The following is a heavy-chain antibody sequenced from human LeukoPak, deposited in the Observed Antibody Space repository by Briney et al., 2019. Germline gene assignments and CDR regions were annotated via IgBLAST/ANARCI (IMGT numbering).Heavy chain of an antibody. J-gene: IGHJ3*02. Sequence: GGSLRLSCAASGFTFSSYGMHWVRQAPGKGLEWVAVIWYDGSNKYYADSVKGRFTISRDNSKNTLYLQMNSLRAEDTAVYYCARVKGYGYADHDAFDIWGQGTMVTVSS. D-gene: IGHD5-18*01. CDR1: GFTFSSYG. CDR3: ARVKGYGYADHDAFDI. CDR2: IWYDGSNK. V-gene: IGHV3-33*01.